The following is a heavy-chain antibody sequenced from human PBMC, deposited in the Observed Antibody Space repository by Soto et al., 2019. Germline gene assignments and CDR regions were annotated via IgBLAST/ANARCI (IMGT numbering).Heavy chain of an antibody. Sequence: ASVKVSCKASGYTFTSYAMHWVRQAPGQRLEWMGWINAGNGNTKYSQKFQGRVTITRDTSASTAYMGLSSLRSEDTAVYYCARVMQGTIFGVVTAKGIDYWGQGTLVTVSS. CDR3: ARVMQGTIFGVVTAKGIDY. D-gene: IGHD3-3*01. V-gene: IGHV1-3*01. J-gene: IGHJ4*02. CDR1: GYTFTSYA. CDR2: INAGNGNT.